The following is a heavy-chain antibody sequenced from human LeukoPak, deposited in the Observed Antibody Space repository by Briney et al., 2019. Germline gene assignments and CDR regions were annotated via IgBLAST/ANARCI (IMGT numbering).Heavy chain of an antibody. CDR2: VYYSGSA. Sequence: PSETLSLTCTVSRGSISSYYWSWIRQPPGKGLEWIGYVYYSGSANYNPSLKSRVTISVDTSKNQFSLKLSSVTAADTAVYYCARHEKLGQFDYWGQGTLVTVSS. J-gene: IGHJ4*02. D-gene: IGHD3-10*01. V-gene: IGHV4-59*08. CDR3: ARHEKLGQFDY. CDR1: RGSISSYY.